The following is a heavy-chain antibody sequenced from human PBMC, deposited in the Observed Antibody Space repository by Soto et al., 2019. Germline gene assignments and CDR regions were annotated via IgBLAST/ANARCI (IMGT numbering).Heavy chain of an antibody. CDR2: INHSGST. CDR3: ARPRPFWSSYYAPDI. J-gene: IGHJ3*02. D-gene: IGHD3-3*01. CDR1: GGSFSGYY. Sequence: SETLSLTCAVYGGSFSGYYWSWIRQPPGKGLEWIGEINHSGSTNYNPSLKSRVTISVDTSKNQFSLKLSSVTAADTAVYYCARPRPFWSSYYAPDIWGQGTMVTVSS. V-gene: IGHV4-34*01.